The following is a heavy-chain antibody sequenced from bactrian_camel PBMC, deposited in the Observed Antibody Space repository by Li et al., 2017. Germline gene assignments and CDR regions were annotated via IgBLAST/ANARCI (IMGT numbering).Heavy chain of an antibody. D-gene: IGHD6*01. Sequence: HVQLVESGGGSVQAGSSLRPSCASSGWNNINKCMGWFRQAPGKDREGVAVLDGDGSTSYADSVKGRFTISKDKAKNTLFLQIDSLKPEDTAMYYCAASWRALCSWLRAPDFGYWGPGTQVTVS. CDR1: GWNNINKC. CDR3: AASWRALCSWLRAPDFGY. CDR2: LDGDGST. V-gene: IGHV3S53*01. J-gene: IGHJ6*01.